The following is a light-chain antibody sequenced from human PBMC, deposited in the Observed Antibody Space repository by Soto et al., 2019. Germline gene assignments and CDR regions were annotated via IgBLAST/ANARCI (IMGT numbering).Light chain of an antibody. CDR2: KAS. J-gene: IGKJ1*01. CDR3: QQYNDYSWT. V-gene: IGKV1-5*03. Sequence: IQMTQSPSTLSASVGDRVAITCRASQSIGIWLAWYQQKPGKAPRFLIYKASSLESGVPSRFSGSGYGTEYTLTISSLQTADFATDYCQQYNDYSWTFGQGTKVDIK. CDR1: QSIGIW.